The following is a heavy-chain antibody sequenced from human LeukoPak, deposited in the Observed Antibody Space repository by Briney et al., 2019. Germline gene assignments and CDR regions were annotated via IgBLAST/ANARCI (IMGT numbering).Heavy chain of an antibody. D-gene: IGHD1-26*01. CDR3: ARALLYYFDY. CDR1: GFTFSNYW. J-gene: IGHJ4*02. CDR2: ISSSSSYI. V-gene: IGHV3-21*01. Sequence: PGGSLRLSCVASGFTFSNYWMNWVRQAPGKGLEWISSISSSSSYIYYADSVKGRFTISRDNSKNTLYLQMNSLRAEDTAVYYCARALLYYFDYWGQGTLVTVSS.